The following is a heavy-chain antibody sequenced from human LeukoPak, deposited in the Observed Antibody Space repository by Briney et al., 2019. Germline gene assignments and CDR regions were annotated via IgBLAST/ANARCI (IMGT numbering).Heavy chain of an antibody. D-gene: IGHD2-15*01. Sequence: GGSLRLSCTASGFTFSSYGMHWVRQVPGKGLEWVAVIWYDGRYKSYGDSVKGRITISRDNSKNTLYLQMNSLRAEDTAVYYCARTYCSGGSCYSPFDYWGQGTLVTVSS. CDR1: GFTFSSYG. CDR3: ARTYCSGGSCYSPFDY. CDR2: IWYDGRYK. J-gene: IGHJ4*02. V-gene: IGHV3-33*01.